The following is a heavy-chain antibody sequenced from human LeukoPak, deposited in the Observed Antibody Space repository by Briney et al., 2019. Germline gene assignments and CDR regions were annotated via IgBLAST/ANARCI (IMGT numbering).Heavy chain of an antibody. V-gene: IGHV4-34*01. CDR1: GGSFSGSY. CDR3: ARESRGYNSGLFDY. J-gene: IGHJ4*02. CDR2: INYSGRT. D-gene: IGHD5-24*01. Sequence: SETLSLTCAVYGGSFSGSYWSWIRQPPGKGLEWIGEINYSGRTKHNPSLKSRVNISVDTSKNESSLKLSSVTAADTAVYYCARESRGYNSGLFDYWGQGTLGAVSS.